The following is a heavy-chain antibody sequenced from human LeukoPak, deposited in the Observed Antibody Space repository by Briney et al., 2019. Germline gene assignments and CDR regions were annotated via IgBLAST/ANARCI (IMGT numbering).Heavy chain of an antibody. J-gene: IGHJ5*02. CDR1: GYTFTGYY. V-gene: IGHV1-2*02. D-gene: IGHD3-3*01. Sequence: ASVKVSCKASGYTFTGYYMHWVRQAPGQGLEWMGWTNPNSGGTNYAQKFQGRVTMTRDTSISTAHMELSRLRSDDTAVYYCARVQKTTYYDFWSGYGWFDPWGQGTLVTVSS. CDR2: TNPNSGGT. CDR3: ARVQKTTYYDFWSGYGWFDP.